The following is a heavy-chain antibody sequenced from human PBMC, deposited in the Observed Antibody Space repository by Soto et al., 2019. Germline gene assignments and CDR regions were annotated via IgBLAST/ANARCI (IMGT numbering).Heavy chain of an antibody. Sequence: QVQLQESGPGLVKPSQTLSLTCTVSGDSISRGGYYWNWLRQHPRKGLEWIGYIYHSGSTIYNPSLKSRVAISVDTSKHRLYLELSNVTAADTAVYYCARDGAGAYGLGWFDPWGQGILVTVSS. V-gene: IGHV4-31*03. CDR3: ARDGAGAYGLGWFDP. D-gene: IGHD2-21*01. CDR1: GDSISRGGYY. CDR2: IYHSGST. J-gene: IGHJ5*02.